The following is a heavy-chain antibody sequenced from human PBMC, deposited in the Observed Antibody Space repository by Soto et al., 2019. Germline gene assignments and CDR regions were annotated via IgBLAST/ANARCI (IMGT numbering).Heavy chain of an antibody. J-gene: IGHJ2*01. D-gene: IGHD6-19*01. CDR2: IYYTGST. V-gene: IGHV4-59*01. CDR3: ARDGGYSRGLTYWYLDL. Sequence: QVQLQESGPGLVKPSETLSLTCTVSGGSISSYHWSWIRQPPGKGLEWIGYIYYTGSTDYNPSLRIRVTISVDTSKNQFSLKLSSVTAADTAVYYCARDGGYSRGLTYWYLDLWGRGTLVTVSA. CDR1: GGSISSYH.